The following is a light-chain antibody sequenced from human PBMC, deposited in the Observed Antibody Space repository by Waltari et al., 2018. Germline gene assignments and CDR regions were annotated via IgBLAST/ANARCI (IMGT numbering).Light chain of an antibody. V-gene: IGKV3-15*01. CDR1: QSVTNN. CDR2: RAS. CDR3: QQYNNWPLT. J-gene: IGKJ4*01. Sequence: EIVMTQSPATLSLSPGERATLSCRASQSVTNNLAWYQQKPGQAPRLLIYRASTRATSIPARISGSGSGTEFTLTINSLQSEDFAFYYCQQYNNWPLTFGGGTKVEIK.